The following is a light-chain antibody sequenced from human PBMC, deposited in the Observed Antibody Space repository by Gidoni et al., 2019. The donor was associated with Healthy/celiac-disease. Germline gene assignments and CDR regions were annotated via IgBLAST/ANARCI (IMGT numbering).Light chain of an antibody. J-gene: IGKJ4*01. Sequence: EIVMTQPPATLSVSSGERATLSCRASQSVSSNLAWYQQKPGQAPRLLLYGASTRAPGIPARFSGSGSGTEFTLTISSLRSEDFAVYYCQQYNNWPPGLTFGGXTKVEIK. CDR1: QSVSSN. CDR3: QQYNNWPPGLT. V-gene: IGKV3-15*01. CDR2: GAS.